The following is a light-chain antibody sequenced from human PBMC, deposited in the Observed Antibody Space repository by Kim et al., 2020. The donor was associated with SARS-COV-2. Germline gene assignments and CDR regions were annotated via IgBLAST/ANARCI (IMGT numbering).Light chain of an antibody. CDR1: QGIASW. Sequence: DVQMTQSPSSVSASVGDRVTISCRAGQGIASWLAWYQHKPGKAPKLLIYAASALQDGVPSRFSGSGSGTEFTLTISSLQPEDCATYYCQQSNNLPITFGQGTRLEIK. CDR3: QQSNNLPIT. J-gene: IGKJ5*01. CDR2: AAS. V-gene: IGKV1-12*01.